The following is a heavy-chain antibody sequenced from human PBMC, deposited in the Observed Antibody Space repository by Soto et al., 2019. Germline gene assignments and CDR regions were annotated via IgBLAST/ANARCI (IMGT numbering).Heavy chain of an antibody. J-gene: IGHJ3*02. Sequence: GGSLRLSCAASGFTFSSYWMHWVRQAPGKGLVWVSRINSDGSSTSYADSVKGRFTISRDNAKNTLYLQMNSLRAEDTAVYYCARVGDSSGWYGAFDIWGQGTMVTVSS. CDR2: INSDGSST. CDR1: GFTFSSYW. CDR3: ARVGDSSGWYGAFDI. D-gene: IGHD6-19*01. V-gene: IGHV3-74*01.